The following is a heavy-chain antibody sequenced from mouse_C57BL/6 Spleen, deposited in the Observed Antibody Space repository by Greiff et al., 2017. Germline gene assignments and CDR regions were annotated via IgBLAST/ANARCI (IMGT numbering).Heavy chain of an antibody. D-gene: IGHD1-1*01. V-gene: IGHV1-69*01. CDR3: ARSLTTVVETWFAY. CDR2: IDPSDSYT. CDR1: GYTFTSYW. Sequence: VQLQQPGAELVMPGASVKLSCKASGYTFTSYWMHWVKQRPGQGLEWIGEIDPSDSYTNYNQKFKGKSTLTVDKSSSTAYMQLSSLTSEDSAVYYCARSLTTVVETWFAYWGQGTLVTVSA. J-gene: IGHJ3*01.